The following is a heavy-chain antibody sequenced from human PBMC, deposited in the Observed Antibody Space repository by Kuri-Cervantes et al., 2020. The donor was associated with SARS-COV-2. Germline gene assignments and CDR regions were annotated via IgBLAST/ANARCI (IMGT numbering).Heavy chain of an antibody. CDR3: ARLRSGWYNYFDY. CDR2: IYYSGSA. D-gene: IGHD6-19*01. CDR1: GGSLSSGDYY. V-gene: IGHV4-39*01. Sequence: SETLSLTCTVSGGSLSSGDYYWTWVRQPPGKGLEWIGNIYYSGSASYNPSLKSRVTISVDTSKNQFSLKLSSVTAADTAVYYCARLRSGWYNYFDYWGQGTLVTVSS. J-gene: IGHJ4*02.